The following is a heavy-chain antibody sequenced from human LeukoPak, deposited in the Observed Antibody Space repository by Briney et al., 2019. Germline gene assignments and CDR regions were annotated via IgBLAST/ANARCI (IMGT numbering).Heavy chain of an antibody. D-gene: IGHD2-2*01. CDR2: IYYSGST. Sequence: SETLSLTCTVSGGSINSRGYYWGWIRQPPGKGLEWIGSIYYSGSTYYNPSLKSRVTISVDTSKDQFSLKLSSVTAADTAVYYCARDLIVVVPAANSYNWFDPWGQGTLVTVSS. V-gene: IGHV4-39*07. J-gene: IGHJ5*02. CDR3: ARDLIVVVPAANSYNWFDP. CDR1: GGSINSRGYY.